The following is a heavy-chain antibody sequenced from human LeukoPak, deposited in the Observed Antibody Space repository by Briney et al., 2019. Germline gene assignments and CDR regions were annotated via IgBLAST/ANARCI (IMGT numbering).Heavy chain of an antibody. D-gene: IGHD4-17*01. CDR2: INSSSSYI. V-gene: IGHV3-21*01. Sequence: GGSLRLSCAASGFTFSSYSMNWVRQAPGKGLEWVSSINSSSSYIYYADSVKGRFTISRDNAKNSLYLQTNSLRAEDTAVYYCASMGGNGDYDCNYWGQGTLVTVSS. J-gene: IGHJ4*02. CDR3: ASMGGNGDYDCNY. CDR1: GFTFSSYS.